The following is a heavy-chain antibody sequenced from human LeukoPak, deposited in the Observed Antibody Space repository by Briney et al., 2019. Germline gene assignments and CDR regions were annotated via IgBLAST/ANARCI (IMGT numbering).Heavy chain of an antibody. J-gene: IGHJ4*02. CDR2: INSGGDNT. CDR3: AKDLYGDYQSDY. D-gene: IGHD4-17*01. Sequence: GGSLRLSCAVSGLTFSSYAMSWVRQAPGKGLEWVSTINSGGDNTYYADSVKGRFTISRDNSKSTLYLQMNSLRAEDTAVYYCAKDLYGDYQSDYWGQGTLVIVSS. V-gene: IGHV3-23*01. CDR1: GLTFSSYA.